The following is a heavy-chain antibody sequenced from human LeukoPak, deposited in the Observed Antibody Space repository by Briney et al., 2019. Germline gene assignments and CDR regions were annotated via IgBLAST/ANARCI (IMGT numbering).Heavy chain of an antibody. CDR3: ARVGDNSGYDYWFDP. J-gene: IGHJ5*02. Sequence: SETLSLTCTVSGGSISSHYWSWIRERPGKGRGWSGYIYYSGSTNYNPSLKSRVTISVDTSKNQFSLKLSSVTAADTAVYYCARVGDNSGYDYWFDPWGQGTLVTVSS. D-gene: IGHD5-12*01. CDR2: IYYSGST. CDR1: GGSISSHY. V-gene: IGHV4-59*11.